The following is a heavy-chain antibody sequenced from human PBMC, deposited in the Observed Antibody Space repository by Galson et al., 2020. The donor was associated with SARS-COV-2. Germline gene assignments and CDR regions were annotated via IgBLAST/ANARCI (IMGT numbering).Heavy chain of an antibody. CDR2: IYKTGST. D-gene: IGHD5-12*01. CDR1: GGSLSVGTYY. CDR3: AREVPTRGYSGYGIDP. V-gene: IGHV4-61*01. J-gene: IGHJ5*02. Sequence: SQTLSLTCTVSGGSLSVGTYYWSWIRQSPGKGLEWIGNIYKTGSTNYNPSLESRVTMSVDTSKNQVSLRLHSVTAADTAMYYCAREVPTRGYSGYGIDPWGQGTLVTVSS.